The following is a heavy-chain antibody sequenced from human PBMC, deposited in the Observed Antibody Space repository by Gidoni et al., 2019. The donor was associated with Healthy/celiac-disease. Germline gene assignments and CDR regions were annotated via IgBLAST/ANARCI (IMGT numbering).Heavy chain of an antibody. CDR1: GFTFSSYG. D-gene: IGHD1-26*01. V-gene: IGHV3-30*18. CDR2: ISYDGSNK. Sequence: QVQLVESGGGVVQPGRSLRLSCAASGFTFSSYGRHWVRQAPGKGLDWVAVISYDGSNKYYAGSVKGRFTISRDNSKNTLYLQMNSLRAEDTAVYYCAKVLYSGSYFNAFDIWGQGTMVTVSS. J-gene: IGHJ3*02. CDR3: AKVLYSGSYFNAFDI.